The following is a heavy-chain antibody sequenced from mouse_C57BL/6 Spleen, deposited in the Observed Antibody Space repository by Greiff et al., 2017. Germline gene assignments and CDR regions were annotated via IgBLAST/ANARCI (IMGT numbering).Heavy chain of an antibody. CDR2: IDPETGGT. Sequence: QVQLQQSGAELVRPGASVTLSCKASGYTFTDYEMHWVKQTPVHGLEWIGAIDPETGGTAYNQKFKGKAILTADKSSSTAYMERRSLTSEDSAVYYWTRGGGNYFYFDYWGQGTTLTVSS. V-gene: IGHV1-15*01. CDR1: GYTFTDYE. J-gene: IGHJ2*01. CDR3: TRGGGNYFYFDY. D-gene: IGHD1-1*02.